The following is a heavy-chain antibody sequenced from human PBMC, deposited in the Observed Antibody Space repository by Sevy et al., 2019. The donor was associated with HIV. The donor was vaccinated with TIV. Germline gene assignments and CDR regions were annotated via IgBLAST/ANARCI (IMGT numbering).Heavy chain of an antibody. CDR3: ARVGPGYSSGRYHFDS. Sequence: SETLSLTCTVSGGYLNIGGYSWSWIRQPPGKGLEWIGSIYHGGDTDYNPSLKSRITVSLDRSKNQFSLRLDSVTAADTAVYFCARVGPGYSSGRYHFDSWGQGTLVTVSS. CDR1: GGYLNIGGYS. CDR2: IYHGGDT. J-gene: IGHJ4*02. D-gene: IGHD6-19*01. V-gene: IGHV4-30-2*01.